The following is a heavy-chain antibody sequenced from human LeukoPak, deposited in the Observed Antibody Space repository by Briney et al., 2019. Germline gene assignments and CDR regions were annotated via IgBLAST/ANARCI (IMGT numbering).Heavy chain of an antibody. Sequence: GGSLRLSCAASGFTFSSYAMHWVRQAPGKGLEWVAVISYDGSNKYYADSVKGRFTISRDNSKNTLYLQMNSLRAEDTAVYYCARVDIWSGYYWDYWGQGTLVTVSS. J-gene: IGHJ4*02. CDR2: ISYDGSNK. CDR3: ARVDIWSGYYWDY. D-gene: IGHD3-3*01. CDR1: GFTFSSYA. V-gene: IGHV3-30-3*01.